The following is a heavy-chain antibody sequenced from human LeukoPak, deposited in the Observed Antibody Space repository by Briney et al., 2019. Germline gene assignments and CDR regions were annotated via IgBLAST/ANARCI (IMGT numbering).Heavy chain of an antibody. D-gene: IGHD3-22*01. CDR3: ARGFTRYYDSSGYWAY. V-gene: IGHV3-48*01. CDR1: GFTFSSYS. CDR2: ISSSSSTI. J-gene: IGHJ4*02. Sequence: PGGSLRLSCAASGFTFSSYSMNWVRQAPGKGLEWVSYISSSSSTIYYADSVKGRFTISRDNAKNSLYLQMNSLRAEDTAVYYCARGFTRYYDSSGYWAYWGQGTLVTVSS.